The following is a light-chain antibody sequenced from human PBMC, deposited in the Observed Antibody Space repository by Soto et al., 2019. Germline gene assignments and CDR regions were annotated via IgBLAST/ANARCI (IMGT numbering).Light chain of an antibody. J-gene: IGKJ4*01. CDR3: QQYNSYPLT. CDR2: AAS. CDR1: QGISYY. Sequence: DIQMTQSPSSLSASVGDRVTITCRASQGISYYLAWFQQKPGKATKSLIYAASSLQSGVPSKFSGSGSGTDFTLTISSLQPEDFATYYCQQYNSYPLTFGGGTKVEIK. V-gene: IGKV1-16*02.